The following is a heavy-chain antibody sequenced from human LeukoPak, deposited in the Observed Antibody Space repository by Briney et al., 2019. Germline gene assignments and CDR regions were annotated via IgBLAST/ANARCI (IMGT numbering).Heavy chain of an antibody. Sequence: SETLSLTCAVYGGSFSGYYWSWIRQPPGKGLEWIGEINHSGSTNYNPSLKSRVTISVDTSKNQFSLKLSSVTAADTAVYYCARGHGLGVRYFDWLFPFDPWGQGTLVTVSS. D-gene: IGHD3-9*01. V-gene: IGHV4-34*01. CDR2: INHSGST. J-gene: IGHJ5*02. CDR1: GGSFSGYY. CDR3: ARGHGLGVRYFDWLFPFDP.